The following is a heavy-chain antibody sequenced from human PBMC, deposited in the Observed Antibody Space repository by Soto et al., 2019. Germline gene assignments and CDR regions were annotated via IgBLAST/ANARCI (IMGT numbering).Heavy chain of an antibody. J-gene: IGHJ4*02. CDR3: ARQLAYCGGDCCTEPIDY. Sequence: QAQLVQSGAEVKKPGASVKVSCKPSGYTFTVYDIHWVRQAPGQVLEWVGWINPKTRDTKYAQKFQGSVTMTRETCITTAYMERSRLRSDDTAVYYCARQLAYCGGDCCTEPIDYWGQGTLVTVSS. CDR1: GYTFTVYD. V-gene: IGHV1-2*02. D-gene: IGHD2-21*02. CDR2: INPKTRDT.